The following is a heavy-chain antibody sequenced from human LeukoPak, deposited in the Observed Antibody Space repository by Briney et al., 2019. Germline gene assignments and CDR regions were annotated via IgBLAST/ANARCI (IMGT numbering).Heavy chain of an antibody. CDR2: IYYSGST. CDR3: ASRSTYYYGSGSYFWSF. CDR1: GGSISSNNYY. V-gene: IGHV4-39*01. J-gene: IGHJ4*02. Sequence: PSETLSLTCTVSGGSISSNNYYWGWIRQPPGKGLEWIGCIYYSGSTYYTPSLKSRVTISVDTSKNQFSLKLSSVTAADTALYYCASRSTYYYGSGSYFWSFWGQGILVTVSS. D-gene: IGHD3-10*01.